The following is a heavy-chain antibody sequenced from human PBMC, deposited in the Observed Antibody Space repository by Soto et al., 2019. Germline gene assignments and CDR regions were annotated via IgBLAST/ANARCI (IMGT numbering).Heavy chain of an antibody. Sequence: QVQLVQSGAEVKKPGASVKVSCKASGYTFTSYAISWVRQAPGQGLEWMGWISDYNGNTNYAQKLQGRVTMATATATSTAYMGLRSLRSDDTAVYCCARDAPPEDYWVQGTLVNVSS. CDR3: ARDAPPEDY. CDR1: GYTFTSYA. CDR2: ISDYNGNT. J-gene: IGHJ4*02. V-gene: IGHV1-18*01.